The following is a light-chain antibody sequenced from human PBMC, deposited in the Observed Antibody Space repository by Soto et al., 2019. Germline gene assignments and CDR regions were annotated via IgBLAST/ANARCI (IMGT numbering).Light chain of an antibody. Sequence: PGGRHTLSCRASQNVGSQLAWFQQKPSQAPRLLIYDASNRVTGIPARFSGSGSGTDCTLTISSVEPEDFAVYYCQQYGSSGTFGQGTKVDIK. J-gene: IGKJ1*01. CDR1: QNVGSQ. CDR2: DAS. CDR3: QQYGSSGT. V-gene: IGKV3-11*01.